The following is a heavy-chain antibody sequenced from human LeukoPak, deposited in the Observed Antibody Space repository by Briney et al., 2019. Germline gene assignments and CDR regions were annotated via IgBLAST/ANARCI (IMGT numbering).Heavy chain of an antibody. J-gene: IGHJ5*02. Sequence: GGALRLSCAASGFTFSSYGMSWVRQAPGKGLEWVSAISGSGGSTYYADSAKGRFTISRDNSKNTLYLQMNSLRAEDTAVYYCAKTAAAGNNWFDPWGQGTLVTVSS. D-gene: IGHD6-13*01. CDR1: GFTFSSYG. CDR2: ISGSGGST. V-gene: IGHV3-23*01. CDR3: AKTAAAGNNWFDP.